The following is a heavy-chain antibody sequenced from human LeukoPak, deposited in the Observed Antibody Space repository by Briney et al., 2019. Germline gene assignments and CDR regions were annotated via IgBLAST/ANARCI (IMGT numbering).Heavy chain of an antibody. CDR1: GFTFSGYY. CDR2: ISSSGNTI. V-gene: IGHV3-11*01. Sequence: GGSLRLSCAASGFTFSGYYISWIRQTPGKGLEWVSYISSSGNTIYYADSVKGRFTISRDNTKNSLYLQMNSLRAEDTAVYYCARRYCTDTTCFNWFDPWGQGTLVTVSS. CDR3: ARRYCTDTTCFNWFDP. J-gene: IGHJ5*02. D-gene: IGHD2-2*01.